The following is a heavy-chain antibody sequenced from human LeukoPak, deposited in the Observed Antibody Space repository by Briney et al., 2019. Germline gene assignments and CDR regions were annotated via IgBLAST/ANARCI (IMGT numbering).Heavy chain of an antibody. D-gene: IGHD3-9*01. Sequence: SVKVSCKASGGTFINYAISWVRQAPGQGLEWMGGIFPIFDTADYAQKFQGRLTITADESTSTAYMELSSLRAEDTAVYYCARDLVGSHTSYSSGAWDYWGQGTLVTVSS. V-gene: IGHV1-69*13. J-gene: IGHJ4*02. CDR3: ARDLVGSHTSYSSGAWDY. CDR2: IFPIFDTA. CDR1: GGTFINYA.